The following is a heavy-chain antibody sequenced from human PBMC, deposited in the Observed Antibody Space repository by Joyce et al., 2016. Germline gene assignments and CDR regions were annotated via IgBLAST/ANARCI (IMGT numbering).Heavy chain of an antibody. CDR1: GFTFSSYS. V-gene: IGHV3-21*01. D-gene: IGHD2-8*01. CDR2: LSSSSSYI. Sequence: VQLVESGGGLVKPGGSLRLSCAASGFTFSSYSMSWVRQDPGKGLEWVSSLSSSSSYIKYTDSVKGRFTISRDNAKNALYLQMNSLRVEDTAVYYCARSSYTNGIFDYWGQGTLVTVSS. J-gene: IGHJ4*02. CDR3: ARSSYTNGIFDY.